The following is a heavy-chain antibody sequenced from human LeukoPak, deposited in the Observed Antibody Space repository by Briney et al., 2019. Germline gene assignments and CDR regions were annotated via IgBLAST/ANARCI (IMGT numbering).Heavy chain of an antibody. D-gene: IGHD1-26*01. CDR3: ARGATHMDV. Sequence: HPGGSLRLSCAASGFTFDDYTMHWVRHAPGKGLGWVSLISWDGGSTYYADSVKGRLTISRDNSKNSLYLQMNSLRTEDTALYYCARGATHMDVWGKGTTVTVSS. CDR2: ISWDGGST. V-gene: IGHV3-43*01. J-gene: IGHJ6*03. CDR1: GFTFDDYT.